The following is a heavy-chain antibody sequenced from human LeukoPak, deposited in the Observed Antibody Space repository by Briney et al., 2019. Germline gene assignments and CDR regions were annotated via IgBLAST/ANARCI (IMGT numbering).Heavy chain of an antibody. Sequence: GGSLRLSCAASGFTFSSYGMHWVRQAPGKGLEWVAVIWYDGSNKYYADSVKGRFTISRDNSKNTLYLQMNSLRAEDTAVYYCAKELRLQPRAGFDYWGQGTLVTVSS. V-gene: IGHV3-33*06. D-gene: IGHD5-24*01. J-gene: IGHJ4*02. CDR2: IWYDGSNK. CDR1: GFTFSSYG. CDR3: AKELRLQPRAGFDY.